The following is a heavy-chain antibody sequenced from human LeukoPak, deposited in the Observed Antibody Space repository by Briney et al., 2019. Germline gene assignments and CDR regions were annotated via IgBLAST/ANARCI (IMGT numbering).Heavy chain of an antibody. CDR2: INPNSGGT. J-gene: IGHJ6*03. CDR3: ARSSGYDSPYYYYYYMDV. V-gene: IGHV1-2*02. Sequence: ASVKVSCKASGYTFTGYYMHWVRQAPGQGLEWMGWINPNSGGTNYAQEFQGRVTMARDTSISTAYMELSRLRSDDTAVYYCARSSGYDSPYYYYYYMDVWGKGTTVTVSS. CDR1: GYTFTGYY. D-gene: IGHD5-12*01.